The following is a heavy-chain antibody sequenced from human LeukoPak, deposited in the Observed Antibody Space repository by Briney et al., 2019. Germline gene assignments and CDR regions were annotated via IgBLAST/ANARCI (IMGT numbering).Heavy chain of an antibody. CDR2: ISYSGNT. CDR3: ARGTFTYAKGWFDP. Sequence: SQTLSLTCTVSGGSISSGGYYLNWIRQNPGKGLEWIGYISYSGNTYYNSSLKSRVTISVDTSKNQFSLRLSSVTAADTAVYYCARGTFTYAKGWFDPWGQGTLVTVSS. J-gene: IGHJ5*02. V-gene: IGHV4-31*03. D-gene: IGHD2-2*01. CDR1: GGSISSGGYY.